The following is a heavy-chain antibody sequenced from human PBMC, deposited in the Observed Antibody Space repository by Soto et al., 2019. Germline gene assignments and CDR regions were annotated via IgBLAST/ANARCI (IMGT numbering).Heavy chain of an antibody. CDR2: INPSGGST. V-gene: IGHV1-46*03. D-gene: IGHD3-3*01. J-gene: IGHJ4*02. CDR3: ARGLRGRITIFGQFDY. CDR1: GYTFTSYY. Sequence: ASVKVSCKASGYTFTSYYMHWVRQAPGQGLEWMGIINPSGGSTSYAQKFQGRVTMTRDTSTSTVYMELRSLRSEDTAVYYCARGLRGRITIFGQFDYWGQGTLVTVS.